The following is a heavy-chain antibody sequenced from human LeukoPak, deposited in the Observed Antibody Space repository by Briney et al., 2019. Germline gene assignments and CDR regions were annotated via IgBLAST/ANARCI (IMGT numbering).Heavy chain of an antibody. Sequence: QPSETLSLTCAVYGGSFSGYYWSWIRQPPGKGLEWIGEINHSGSTNYNPSLKSRVTISVDTSKNQFSLKLSSVTAADTAVYYCARLLGGYWGQGTLVTVSS. D-gene: IGHD2/OR15-2a*01. CDR1: GGSFSGYY. J-gene: IGHJ4*02. CDR3: ARLLGGY. CDR2: INHSGST. V-gene: IGHV4-34*01.